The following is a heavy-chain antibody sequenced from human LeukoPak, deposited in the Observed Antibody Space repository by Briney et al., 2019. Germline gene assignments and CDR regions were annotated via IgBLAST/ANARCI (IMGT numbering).Heavy chain of an antibody. CDR3: AKEGGFYYYDSSGYSAGFDY. V-gene: IGHV3-23*01. J-gene: IGHJ4*02. Sequence: GGSLRLSCAASGFTFSSYAMSWVRQAPGKGLEWVSAISGSGGSTYYADSVKGRFTISRDNSKNTLYLQMNSLRAEDTAVYYCAKEGGFYYYDSSGYSAGFDYWGQGTLVTVSS. CDR1: GFTFSSYA. D-gene: IGHD3-22*01. CDR2: ISGSGGST.